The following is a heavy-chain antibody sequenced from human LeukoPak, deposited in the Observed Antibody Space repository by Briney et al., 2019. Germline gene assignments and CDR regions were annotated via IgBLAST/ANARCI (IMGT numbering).Heavy chain of an antibody. V-gene: IGHV1-2*02. D-gene: IGHD2-2*01. CDR1: KYTFTDYY. CDR2: INPNSGGT. Sequence: ASVKVSCKASKYTFTDYYMHWVRQAPGHALEWMGWINPNSGGTNYAQKFQGRVTMTRDTSISTAYMELSSLRSDDAAVYYCAREYCTTTSCREGHDYWGQGTLVTVSS. CDR3: AREYCTTTSCREGHDY. J-gene: IGHJ4*02.